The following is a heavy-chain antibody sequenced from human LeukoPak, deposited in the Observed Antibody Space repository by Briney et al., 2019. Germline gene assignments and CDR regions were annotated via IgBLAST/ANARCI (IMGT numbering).Heavy chain of an antibody. J-gene: IGHJ4*02. CDR3: ANPTTRAADY. D-gene: IGHD6-25*01. V-gene: IGHV3-30*02. Sequence: GGPLRLSCAASGFTFSSYGMHWVRQAPGKALEWVAFIRYDGSNKYYADSVKGRFTISRDNSKNTLYLQMNSPRAEDTAVYYCANPTTRAADYWGQGTLVTVSS. CDR2: IRYDGSNK. CDR1: GFTFSSYG.